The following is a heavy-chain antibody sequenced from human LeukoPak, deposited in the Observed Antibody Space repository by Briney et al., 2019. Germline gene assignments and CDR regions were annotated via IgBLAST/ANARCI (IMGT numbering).Heavy chain of an antibody. CDR1: GVSIFSYY. J-gene: IGHJ4*02. D-gene: IGHD3-9*01. CDR3: ATGRSIRYFDY. Sequence: SETLSLTCTVSGVSIFSYYWSWIRQPPGQGLEWIGYIHYSGTTNYNPSLKSRVSISMDTSKIQFSLKLTSATAADTAVYYCATGRSIRYFDYWGQGTLLSVSS. CDR2: IHYSGTT. V-gene: IGHV4-59*08.